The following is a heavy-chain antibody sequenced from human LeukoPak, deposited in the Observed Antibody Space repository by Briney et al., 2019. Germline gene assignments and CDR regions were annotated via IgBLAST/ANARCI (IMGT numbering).Heavy chain of an antibody. Sequence: GGSLRLSCAASGFTFSKFGMHWVRQAPGKGLEWVTFIRYDGSTKYYTDSVKGRFTISRDNSKNTLYLQMNSLRAEDTAMYCAKDSSTYYYGSGSYGGSVDYWGQGTLVTVSS. D-gene: IGHD3-10*01. CDR1: GFTFSKFG. J-gene: IGHJ4*02. CDR3: AKDSSTYYYGSGSYGGSVDY. V-gene: IGHV3-30*02. CDR2: IRYDGSTK.